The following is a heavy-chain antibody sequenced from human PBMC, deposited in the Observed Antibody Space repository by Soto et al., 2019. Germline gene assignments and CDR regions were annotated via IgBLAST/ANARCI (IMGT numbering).Heavy chain of an antibody. V-gene: IGHV3-13*01. CDR2: IGTAGDT. D-gene: IGHD2-15*01. Sequence: PGGSLRLSCEASGFTFSGFDMHRVRRPTGKGLEWVSTIGTAGDTYYAVSVKGRFTISRDNAKNSLSLQMNSLRAGDTAVYFCARGQEVGAHFFDSWGQGTQVTVSS. CDR1: GFTFSGFD. J-gene: IGHJ4*02. CDR3: ARGQEVGAHFFDS.